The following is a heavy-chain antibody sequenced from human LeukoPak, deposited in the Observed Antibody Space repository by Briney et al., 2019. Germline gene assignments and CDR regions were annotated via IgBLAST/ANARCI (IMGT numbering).Heavy chain of an antibody. D-gene: IGHD2-15*01. J-gene: IGHJ4*02. CDR3: ANGGVVAGD. V-gene: IGHV4-39*07. Sequence: GSLRLSCAASGFTFSSYGMHWLRQPPGKGLEWIGSIYYSGSTYYNPSLKSRVTISVDTSKNQFSLKLSSVTAADTAVYYCANGGVVAGDWGQGTLVTVSS. CDR1: GFTFSSYG. CDR2: IYYSGST.